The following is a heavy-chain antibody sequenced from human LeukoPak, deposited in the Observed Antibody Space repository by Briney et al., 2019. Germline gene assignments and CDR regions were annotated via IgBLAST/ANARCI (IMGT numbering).Heavy chain of an antibody. Sequence: ASVKVSCKASGYTFTSYYMHWVRQAPGQGLEWMGIINPSGGSTSYAQKFQGRVTMTRDTSTSTVYMELSSLRSEDTAVHYCARDVTYDFWSGYWFDPWGQGTLVTVSS. J-gene: IGHJ5*02. V-gene: IGHV1-46*01. CDR3: ARDVTYDFWSGYWFDP. D-gene: IGHD3-3*01. CDR1: GYTFTSYY. CDR2: INPSGGST.